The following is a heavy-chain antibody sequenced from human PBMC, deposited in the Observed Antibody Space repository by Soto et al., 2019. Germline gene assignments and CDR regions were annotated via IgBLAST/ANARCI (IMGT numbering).Heavy chain of an antibody. CDR1: GGSISSSSYY. CDR2: IYYSGST. Sequence: SETLSLTCTVSGGSISSSSYYWGWIRQPPGKGLEWIGSIYYSGSTYYNPSLKSRVTISVDTSKNQFSLKLSSVTAADTAVYYCARAMVVTQNWFDPWGQGTLVTVSS. J-gene: IGHJ5*02. V-gene: IGHV4-39*07. CDR3: ARAMVVTQNWFDP. D-gene: IGHD2-21*02.